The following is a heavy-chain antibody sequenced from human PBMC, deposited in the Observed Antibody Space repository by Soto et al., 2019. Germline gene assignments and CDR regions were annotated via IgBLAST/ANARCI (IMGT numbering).Heavy chain of an antibody. Sequence: QVQLQQWGAGLLKPSETLSITCAVYGGFVSSGSYYWSLIRQPPGKALEWIGEMSHSGGTHFNPSLKCRVTISVDTSKNQFSLKKSSVTAADTALYYCARVERGTATTVVDAFEIWGPGTMVTVSS. CDR1: GGFVSSGSYY. D-gene: IGHD6-13*01. CDR3: ARVERGTATTVVDAFEI. CDR2: MSHSGGT. V-gene: IGHV4-34*01. J-gene: IGHJ3*02.